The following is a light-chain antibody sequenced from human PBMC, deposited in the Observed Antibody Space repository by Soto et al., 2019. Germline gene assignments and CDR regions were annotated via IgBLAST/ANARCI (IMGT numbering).Light chain of an antibody. V-gene: IGKV1-17*01. J-gene: IGKJ1*01. CDR1: QGIGND. CDR2: GAS. CDR3: LHLDSYPRT. Sequence: DIQMTQSPSSLSASVGDSVPITCPASQGIGNDLGWYQQKPGKAPKRLIYGASILQSGVPSRFSGSGSGTAFTLISSSLQPEDFATYYCLHLDSYPRTFGQGTKVDIK.